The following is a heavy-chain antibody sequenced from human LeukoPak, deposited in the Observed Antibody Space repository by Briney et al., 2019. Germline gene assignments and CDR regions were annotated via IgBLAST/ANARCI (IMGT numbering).Heavy chain of an antibody. CDR2: IYYSGNT. J-gene: IGHJ4*02. V-gene: IGHV4-59*01. CDR3: ARTVAGIFDFDY. CDR1: GGSINPYI. Sequence: PSETLSLTCTVSGGSINPYIWNWIRQPPGKGLEWIGYIYYSGNTNYNPSLKSRATISVDTSENQFSLKVTSVAAADTAVYYCARTVAGIFDFDYWGQGILVTVSS. D-gene: IGHD6-19*01.